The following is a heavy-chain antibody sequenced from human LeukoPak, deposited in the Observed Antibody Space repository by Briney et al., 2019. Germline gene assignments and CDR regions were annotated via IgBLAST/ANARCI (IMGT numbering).Heavy chain of an antibody. J-gene: IGHJ4*02. V-gene: IGHV3-30*04. D-gene: IGHD3-22*01. Sequence: GGSLRLSCVASGFSFSGYAIHWVRQAPGRGLEWVALISYNGGRREFADSVRGRFTIDRDNSKNTVYLQMNSLRPDDTAIYFCARQEARNYYYEGLDYWGQGNLVTVSS. CDR2: ISYNGGRR. CDR3: ARQEARNYYYEGLDY. CDR1: GFSFSGYA.